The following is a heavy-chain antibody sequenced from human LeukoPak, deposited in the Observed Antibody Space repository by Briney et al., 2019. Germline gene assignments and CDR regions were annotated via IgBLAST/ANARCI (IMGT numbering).Heavy chain of an antibody. D-gene: IGHD2-15*01. CDR1: GFTFSDYA. J-gene: IGHJ4*02. V-gene: IGHV3-23*01. CDR3: TKGTKYSCSGGVCYPFDS. Sequence: GGSLRLSCAASGFTFSDYAMGWVRQAPGKGLECLSLIVGDGINTYYADSVKGRFTISRDNSKSTLYLQMNSLRAEDTAVYYCTKGTKYSCSGGVCYPFDSWGQGTLVTVSS. CDR2: IVGDGINT.